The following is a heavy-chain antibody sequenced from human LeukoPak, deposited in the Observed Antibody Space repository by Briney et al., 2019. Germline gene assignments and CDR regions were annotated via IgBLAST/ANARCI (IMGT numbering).Heavy chain of an antibody. Sequence: ASVKVSCKVSGYTLTELSMHWVRQAPGQGLEWMGTIYPSGGRTNYVQKFQGRVTMTGDTSTSTVYMELSSLRSEDTAVYYCARELGGSKYFDMWGQGTMVTVSS. D-gene: IGHD1-26*01. CDR3: ARELGGSKYFDM. CDR2: IYPSGGRT. J-gene: IGHJ3*02. CDR1: GYTLTELS. V-gene: IGHV1-46*01.